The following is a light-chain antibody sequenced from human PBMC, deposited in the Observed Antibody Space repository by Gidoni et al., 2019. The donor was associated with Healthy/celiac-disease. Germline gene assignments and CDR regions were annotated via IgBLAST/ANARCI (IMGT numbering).Light chain of an antibody. V-gene: IGKV1-39*01. CDR3: QQCDSTPPT. CDR2: AAS. CDR1: QSISSY. Sequence: IQMTQSPSSLSASVEDRATITCRSSQSISSYLNWYQQKPGNAPKLLIYAASSWQSGVPSRFSGSGSGTDFTLTISRLEPEDFAAYYCQQCDSTPPTFGRGTKLEIK. J-gene: IGKJ2*01.